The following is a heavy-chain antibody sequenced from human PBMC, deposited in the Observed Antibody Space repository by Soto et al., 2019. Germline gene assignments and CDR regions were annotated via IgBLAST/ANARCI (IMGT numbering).Heavy chain of an antibody. CDR2: INAYNGKT. Sequence: QVQLVQSGVEVKKPGASVNISCRTSGYTFTTYGFTWVRQAPGQGLEWIGWINAYNGKTGYAQNFQGRVTLTKDTETNTAYMELRTLTPDDTALYYCAREKRYGSGTELDYWGQGSLVTVSS. V-gene: IGHV1-18*04. CDR1: GYTFTTYG. CDR3: AREKRYGSGTELDY. D-gene: IGHD3-10*01. J-gene: IGHJ4*02.